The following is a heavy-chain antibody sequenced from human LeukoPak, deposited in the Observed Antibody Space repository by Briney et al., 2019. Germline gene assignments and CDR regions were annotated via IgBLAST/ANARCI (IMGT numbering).Heavy chain of an antibody. CDR1: GFTFSNYW. CDR2: IKQDGSEK. D-gene: IGHD3-22*01. V-gene: IGHV3-7*01. J-gene: IGHJ6*02. Sequence: GGSLRLSCAASGFTFSNYWMGWVRQAPGKGLEWVANIKQDGSEKYYVDSVKGRFTISRDNAKNSLYLQMNSLRAEDTAVYYCARADYYDSSGGSYYYYGMDVWGQGTTATVSS. CDR3: ARADYYDSSGGSYYYYGMDV.